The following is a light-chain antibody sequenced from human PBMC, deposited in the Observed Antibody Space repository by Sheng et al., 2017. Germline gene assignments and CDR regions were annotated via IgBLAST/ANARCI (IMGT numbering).Light chain of an antibody. CDR1: QSVSSN. Sequence: EIVMTQSPATLSVSPGERATLSCRASQSVSSNLAWYQQKPGQAPRLLIYDASTRATDIPARFSGSGSGTEFTLTISSLQSEDFAVYYCQKFGSSPRTFGQGTRVEIQ. V-gene: IGKV3-15*01. CDR3: QKFGSSPRT. CDR2: DAS. J-gene: IGKJ1*01.